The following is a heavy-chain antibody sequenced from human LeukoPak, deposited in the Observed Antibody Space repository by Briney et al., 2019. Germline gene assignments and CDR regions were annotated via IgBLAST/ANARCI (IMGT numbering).Heavy chain of an antibody. CDR1: GFTFSSYS. V-gene: IGHV3-48*04. CDR2: ISSSSSTI. CDR3: ARDFTSGRFDP. J-gene: IGHJ5*02. D-gene: IGHD3-16*01. Sequence: GGSLRLSCAASGFTFSSYSMNWVRQAPGKGLEWVSYISSSSSTIYYADSVKGRFTISRDNAKNTLYLQMNSLRAEDTAVYYCARDFTSGRFDPWGQGTLVTVSS.